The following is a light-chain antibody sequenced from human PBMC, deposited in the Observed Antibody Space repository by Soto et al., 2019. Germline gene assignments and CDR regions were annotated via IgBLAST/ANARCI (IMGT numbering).Light chain of an antibody. Sequence: QSVLTQSPSVSGAPGQRVTISCSGSSTNMGAGYDVHWYQQLPGTAPKLLIYDNTKRPSGVPDRFSGSKSGTSASLAITGLQAEDEADYYCQSYDTRLSGSCVFGTGTKVTVL. V-gene: IGLV1-40*01. CDR2: DNT. J-gene: IGLJ1*01. CDR3: QSYDTRLSGSCV. CDR1: STNMGAGYD.